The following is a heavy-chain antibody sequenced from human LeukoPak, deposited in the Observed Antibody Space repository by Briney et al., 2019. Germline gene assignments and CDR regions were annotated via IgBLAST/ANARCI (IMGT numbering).Heavy chain of an antibody. CDR3: AREVGDPRGGVDP. J-gene: IGHJ5*02. V-gene: IGHV1-2*02. CDR2: INPNSGGT. Sequence: ASVKVSCKASGYTFTGYYMHWVRQAPGQGLEWMGWINPNSGGTNYAQKFQGRVTMTRDTSISTTYMELSRLRSDGTAVDYWAREVGDPRGGVDPWGQGTLVTVSS. CDR1: GYTFTGYY. D-gene: IGHD1-26*01.